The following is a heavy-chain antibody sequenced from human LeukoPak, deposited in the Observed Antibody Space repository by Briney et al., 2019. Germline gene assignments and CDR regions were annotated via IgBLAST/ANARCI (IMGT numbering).Heavy chain of an antibody. CDR1: AFTFSNYA. J-gene: IGHJ5*02. Sequence: GGSLRLSCAASAFTFSNYAMSWVRQAPGKGLEWVSAISATGGSTYYADSVKGRFTISRDNSKNRLYLQMNSLRAEDTAIYYCAKESEGRLRYFDWSFNWFDPWGQGTLVTVSS. D-gene: IGHD3-9*01. CDR3: AKESEGRLRYFDWSFNWFDP. V-gene: IGHV3-23*01. CDR2: ISATGGST.